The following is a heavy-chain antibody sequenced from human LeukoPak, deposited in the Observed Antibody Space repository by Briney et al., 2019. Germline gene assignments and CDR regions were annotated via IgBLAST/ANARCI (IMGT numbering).Heavy chain of an antibody. CDR2: INPNSGGT. V-gene: IGHV1-2*02. Sequence: ASVKVSCKAAGYTFTGYYMHWVRQAPGQGLEWMGWINPNSGGTNYAQKFQGRVTMTRDTSISTAYMELSRLRSDDTAVYYCARDGGYYYGMDVWGQGTTVTVSS. CDR3: ARDGGYYYGMDV. CDR1: GYTFTGYY. J-gene: IGHJ6*02. D-gene: IGHD3-3*01.